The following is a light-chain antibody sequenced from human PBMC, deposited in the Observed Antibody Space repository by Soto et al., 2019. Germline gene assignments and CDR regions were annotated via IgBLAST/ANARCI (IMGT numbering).Light chain of an antibody. CDR3: TSYAGGNNV. Sequence: QSALTQPPSASGSPGQSVTISCTGTSSDVGGYNYVSWYQQHPGKVPKLIIYEVNKRPSGVPDRFSGSKSGNTASLIVAGLQAEDEADYYCTSYAGGNNVFGTGTKLTVL. CDR2: EVN. CDR1: SSDVGGYNY. J-gene: IGLJ1*01. V-gene: IGLV2-8*01.